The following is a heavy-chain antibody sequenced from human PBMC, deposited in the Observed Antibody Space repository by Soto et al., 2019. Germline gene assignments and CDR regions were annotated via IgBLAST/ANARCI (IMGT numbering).Heavy chain of an antibody. V-gene: IGHV1-8*01. J-gene: IGHJ5*02. D-gene: IGHD2-2*01. CDR3: ARGRDCSSTSCYERYQPLLDNWFDP. Sequence: ASVKVSCKASGYTFTSYDINWVRQATGQGLEWMGWMNPNSGNTGYAQKFQGRVTMTRNTSISTAYMELSSLRSEDTAVYYCARGRDCSSTSCYERYQPLLDNWFDPWGKGTLVPVSS. CDR1: GYTFTSYD. CDR2: MNPNSGNT.